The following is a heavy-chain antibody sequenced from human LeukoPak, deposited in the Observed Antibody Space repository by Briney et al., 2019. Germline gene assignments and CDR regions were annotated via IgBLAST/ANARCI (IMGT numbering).Heavy chain of an antibody. CDR3: RLYDSSGNALNY. Sequence: ASVKVSCKASGYTFTGYYMHWVRQAPGQGLEWMGWINPNSGGTNYAQKFQGRVTMTRDTSISTAYMELSRLRSDDTAVYYCRLYDSSGNALNYWGQGTLVTVSS. CDR2: INPNSGGT. V-gene: IGHV1-2*02. D-gene: IGHD3-22*01. J-gene: IGHJ4*02. CDR1: GYTFTGYY.